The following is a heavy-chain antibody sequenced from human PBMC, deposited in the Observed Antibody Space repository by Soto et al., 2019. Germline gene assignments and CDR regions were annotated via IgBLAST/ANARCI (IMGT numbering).Heavy chain of an antibody. J-gene: IGHJ3*02. CDR2: ISAYNGNT. D-gene: IGHD5-12*01. V-gene: IGHV1-18*01. CDR3: ATVEMATKGGAFDI. Sequence: ASVKVSCKASGYTFTSYGISWVRQAPGQGLEWMGWISAYNGNTNYAQKLQGRVTMTTDTSTSTAYMELRSLRSDDTAVYYCATVEMATKGGAFDIWGQGTMVTVSS. CDR1: GYTFTSYG.